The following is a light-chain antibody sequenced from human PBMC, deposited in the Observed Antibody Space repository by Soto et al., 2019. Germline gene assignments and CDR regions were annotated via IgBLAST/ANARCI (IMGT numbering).Light chain of an antibody. V-gene: IGKV1-39*01. CDR1: QSISSY. J-gene: IGKJ3*01. CDR3: QHSYTTPLT. CDR2: AAS. Sequence: DIQMTQSPSSLSASVGDRVTITCRASQSISSYLNWYQQKPGKAPKLLIYAASSLQSGVPSRFSGSGYGTDLNLTISSLQPDDFATYYCQHSYTTPLTFGPGTKVDIK.